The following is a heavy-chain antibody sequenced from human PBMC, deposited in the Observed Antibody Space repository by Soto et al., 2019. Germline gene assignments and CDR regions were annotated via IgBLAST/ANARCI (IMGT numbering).Heavy chain of an antibody. Sequence: SSETLSLTCTVSGGSISSGDYYWSWIRQPPGKGLEWIGSIYYRGNAYYNPSLQTRVTISLDKSKNQFSLKLNSVTAADSAVYFCARLEGLATISYYFDFWGPGALVTVSS. CDR1: GGSISSGDYY. D-gene: IGHD5-12*01. CDR3: ARLEGLATISYYFDF. CDR2: IYYRGNA. V-gene: IGHV4-39*01. J-gene: IGHJ4*02.